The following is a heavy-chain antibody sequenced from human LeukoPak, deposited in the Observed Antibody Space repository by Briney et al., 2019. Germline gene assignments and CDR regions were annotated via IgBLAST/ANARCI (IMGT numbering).Heavy chain of an antibody. CDR2: INHSGST. CDR3: ASNRMYGSNGYYYFDY. V-gene: IGHV4-34*01. J-gene: IGHJ4*02. Sequence: SETLSLTCAVYGGSFSGYYWSWIRQPPGKGLEWIGEINHSGSTNYNPSLKSRITISINTSKNQFSLKVTSVTAADTAVYYCASNRMYGSNGYYYFDYWGQGTLVTVSS. CDR1: GGSFSGYY. D-gene: IGHD3-22*01.